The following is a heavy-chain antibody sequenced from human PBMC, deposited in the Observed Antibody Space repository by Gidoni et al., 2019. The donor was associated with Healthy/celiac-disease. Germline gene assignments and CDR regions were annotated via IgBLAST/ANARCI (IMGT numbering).Heavy chain of an antibody. CDR2: ISYDGSNK. Sequence: QVQLVESGGGVVQPGRSLRISCAAAGFTFSSYGMHWVRQAPGKGLEWVAVISYDGSNKYYADSVKGRFTISRDNSKNTLYLQMNSLRAEDTAVYYCAKDGGRNYRNYYYGMDVWGQGTTVTVSS. CDR3: AKDGGRNYRNYYYGMDV. V-gene: IGHV3-30*18. CDR1: GFTFSSYG. D-gene: IGHD1-7*01. J-gene: IGHJ6*02.